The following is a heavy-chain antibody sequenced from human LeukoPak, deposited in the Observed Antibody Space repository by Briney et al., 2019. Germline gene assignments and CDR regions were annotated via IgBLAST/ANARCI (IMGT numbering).Heavy chain of an antibody. V-gene: IGHV1-69*01. CDR2: IIPIFGTA. D-gene: IGHD3-10*01. CDR3: AKNYYGSGNHRYFDY. CDR1: GGTFSSYA. J-gene: IGHJ4*02. Sequence: SVKVSCKASGGTFSSYAISWVRQAPGQGLEWMGGIIPIFGTANYARKFQGRVTITADESTSTAYMELSSLRSEDTAVYYCAKNYYGSGNHRYFDYWGQGTLVTVSS.